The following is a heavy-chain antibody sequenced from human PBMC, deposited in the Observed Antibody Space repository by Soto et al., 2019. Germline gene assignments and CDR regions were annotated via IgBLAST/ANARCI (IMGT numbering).Heavy chain of an antibody. Sequence: GGSLRLSCAASGFTFSRQAMHWVRQAPGRGLEWVAVIWYHGVDKYYADSVKGRFTISRDNSKNTLYLQMNSLRAEDTAVYYCAKDEWLAPDYWGQGTLVTVSS. V-gene: IGHV3-30*02. CDR3: AKDEWLAPDY. CDR2: IWYHGVDK. J-gene: IGHJ4*02. CDR1: GFTFSRQA. D-gene: IGHD6-19*01.